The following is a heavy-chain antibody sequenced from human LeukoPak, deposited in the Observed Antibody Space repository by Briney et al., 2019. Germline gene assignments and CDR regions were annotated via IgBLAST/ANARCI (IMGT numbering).Heavy chain of an antibody. Sequence: SETLSLTCTVSGASITPDGYSWSWIRQLPGKGLEWIGYIYHTGTTKYNPSLNSRITISIDMANSEFSLKLTSVTAADTAVYYCARGDYGGEVDHWGQGTLVIVSS. CDR2: IYHTGTT. D-gene: IGHD4-23*01. V-gene: IGHV4-30-2*01. CDR3: ARGDYGGEVDH. J-gene: IGHJ4*02. CDR1: GASITPDGYS.